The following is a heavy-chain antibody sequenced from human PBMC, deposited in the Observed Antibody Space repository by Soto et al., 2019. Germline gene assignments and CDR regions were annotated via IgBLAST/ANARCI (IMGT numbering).Heavy chain of an antibody. D-gene: IGHD1-20*01. J-gene: IGHJ4*02. V-gene: IGHV4-59*01. CDR2: IYSSGST. CDR1: GGSISTYY. Sequence: PSETLSLTCTVSGGSISTYYWTWIRQPPGKGLEWIGHIYSSGSTNYTPSLRCRVTISVDTSTKNFFLNLRSVTPADPATSDCARARYNRNCWGQGALFTVAS. CDR3: ARARYNRNC.